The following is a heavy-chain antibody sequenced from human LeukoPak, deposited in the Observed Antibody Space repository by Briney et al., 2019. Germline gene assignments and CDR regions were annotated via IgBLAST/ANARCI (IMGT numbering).Heavy chain of an antibody. V-gene: IGHV4-39*01. D-gene: IGHD7-27*01. Sequence: SETLSLTGTVSGGSISSSSYYWGWIRQPPGKGLEWIGSIYYSGSTYYNPSLKSRVTISVDTSKNQFSLKLNSVTAADTAVYYCARLNNWGYYWGQGTLVTVSS. J-gene: IGHJ4*02. CDR1: GGSISSSSYY. CDR3: ARLNNWGYY. CDR2: IYYSGST.